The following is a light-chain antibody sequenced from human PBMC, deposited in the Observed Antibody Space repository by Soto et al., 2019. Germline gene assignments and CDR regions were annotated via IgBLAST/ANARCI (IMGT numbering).Light chain of an antibody. CDR2: AAS. CDR1: QNIAKY. Sequence: IQMTQSPSSLSASVGDRVTITCRASQNIAKYLTWFQQKPGKAPKLLIYAASSLQSGVPSRFSGSGSGTDFTLTIGSLQPEDFATYYCQQYNSYSTFGQGTKVDIK. V-gene: IGKV1-39*01. CDR3: QQYNSYST. J-gene: IGKJ1*01.